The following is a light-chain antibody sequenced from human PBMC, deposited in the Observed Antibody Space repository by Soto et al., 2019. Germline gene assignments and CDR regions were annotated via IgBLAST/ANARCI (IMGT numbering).Light chain of an antibody. Sequence: SYELTQPLSVSVALGQTARITCGGNNIGSKNVHWYQQKPGQAPVLVIYRDSNRLSGIPERFSGSNSGNTATLTISRAQAGDEADYYCQVWDSSTARVFGGGTKLTVL. V-gene: IGLV3-9*01. CDR1: NIGSKN. CDR3: QVWDSSTARV. J-gene: IGLJ3*02. CDR2: RDS.